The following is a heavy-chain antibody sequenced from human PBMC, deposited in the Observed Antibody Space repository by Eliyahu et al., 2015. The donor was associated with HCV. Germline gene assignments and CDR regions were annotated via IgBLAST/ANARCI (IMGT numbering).Heavy chain of an antibody. Sequence: EVQLVESGGGLVKPGGSLRLSCAASGFXFXKAWMSWVRQAPGKGLGWIGRIXSKTDGGKTDYAAPVKGRFTISRDDSKSTLYLQMNSLKTEDTAVYYCTTGAPGGFDYYLDVWGQGTTVTVSS. D-gene: IGHD3-10*01. CDR1: GFXFXKAW. V-gene: IGHV3-15*01. J-gene: IGHJ6*03. CDR2: IXSKTDGGKT. CDR3: TTGAPGGFDYYLDV.